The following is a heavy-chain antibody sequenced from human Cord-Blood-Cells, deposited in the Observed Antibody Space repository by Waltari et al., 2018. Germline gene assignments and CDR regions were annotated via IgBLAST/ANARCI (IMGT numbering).Heavy chain of an antibody. V-gene: IGHV4-39*01. CDR2: IYYSGST. D-gene: IGHD2-2*02. J-gene: IGHJ5*02. CDR1: GGSISSSSYY. CDR3: ARHLRVVPAAIGWFDP. Sequence: QLHLQESGPGLVKPSETLSLTCTVSGGSISSSSYYSGWIRQPPGKGLEWIGSIYYSGSTYYNPYLKSRVTISVDTSKNQSSLKLSSVPAAETAVYYCARHLRVVPAAIGWFDPWGQGTLVTVSS.